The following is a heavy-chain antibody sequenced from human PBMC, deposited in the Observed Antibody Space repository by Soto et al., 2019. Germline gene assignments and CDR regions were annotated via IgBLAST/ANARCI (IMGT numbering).Heavy chain of an antibody. J-gene: IGHJ5*02. CDR2: IYYSGST. Sequence: QVQLQESGPGLVKPSQTLSLTCTVSGGSISSGGYCWSWIRQHPGKGLEWIGYIYYSGSTYYNPSLQSRVAISVDTSKNQFSLKLSSVTAADTAVYSWARGRAGFFWSGRRDNWFDPWGQGTLVTVSS. V-gene: IGHV4-31*03. CDR3: ARGRAGFFWSGRRDNWFDP. D-gene: IGHD3-3*01. CDR1: GGSISSGGYC.